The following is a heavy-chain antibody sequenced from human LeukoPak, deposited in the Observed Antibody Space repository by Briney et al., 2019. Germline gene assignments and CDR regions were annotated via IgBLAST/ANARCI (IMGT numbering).Heavy chain of an antibody. CDR1: GFTFSSYT. CDR2: ISSSSSYI. CDR3: ARDSGPQGG. Sequence: PGGSLRLSCAASGFTFSSYTMNWVRQAPGKGLEWVSSISSSSSYIYYVDSVKGRFTISRDNAKNSLYLQMNSLRVEDTAVYFCARDSGPQGGWGQGTLVTVSS. D-gene: IGHD3-10*01. V-gene: IGHV3-21*01. J-gene: IGHJ4*02.